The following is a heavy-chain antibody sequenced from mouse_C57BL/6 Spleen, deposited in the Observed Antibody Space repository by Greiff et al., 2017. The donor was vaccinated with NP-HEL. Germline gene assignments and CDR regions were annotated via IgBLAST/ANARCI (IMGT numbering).Heavy chain of an antibody. J-gene: IGHJ1*03. D-gene: IGHD1-1*01. CDR1: GYTFTSYW. CDR3: ARFRYYGSRNFDV. Sequence: QVQLQQPGTELVQPGASVKLSCKASGYTFTSYWMHWVQQRPGQGLEWIGTLNPRNGGTNYNEKFKRNATLSLDKSSCRAYMQLSSLTSEDSAVYYCARFRYYGSRNFDVGGTGTTVTVSS. CDR2: LNPRNGGT. V-gene: IGHV1-53*01.